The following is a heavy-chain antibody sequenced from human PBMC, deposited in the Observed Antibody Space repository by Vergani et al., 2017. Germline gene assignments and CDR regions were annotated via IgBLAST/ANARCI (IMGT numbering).Heavy chain of an antibody. CDR3: ASSLIGIVGKTDY. CDR2: IHNRGKN. Sequence: QVRLEESGPGLVKPSETLSLTCSVSGYAIGSGFYWAWIRQSPGEGLQWLTSIHNRGKNYHNPSLKSRVSVSLDTSKNRFSLNLTSVTAIDTAVYYCASSLIGIVGKTDYWGQGTLVTVSS. D-gene: IGHD1-26*01. CDR1: GYAIGSGFY. J-gene: IGHJ4*02. V-gene: IGHV4-38-2*01.